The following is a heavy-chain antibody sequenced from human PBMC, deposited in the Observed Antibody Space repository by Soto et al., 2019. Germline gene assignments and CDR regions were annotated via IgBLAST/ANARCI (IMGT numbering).Heavy chain of an antibody. CDR3: ARGNQLDP. D-gene: IGHD1-1*01. J-gene: IGHJ5*02. CDR2: ISHSGST. Sequence: QVRLQQWGAGLLKPSETLSLTCAVYGGSFSDYFWSWVRQPPGKGLEWIGEISHSGSTTYNPSLKSRVTISVDTSKNQFSLKVSSVTAADTAVYYCARGNQLDPWGRGTLVTVSS. V-gene: IGHV4-34*01. CDR1: GGSFSDYF.